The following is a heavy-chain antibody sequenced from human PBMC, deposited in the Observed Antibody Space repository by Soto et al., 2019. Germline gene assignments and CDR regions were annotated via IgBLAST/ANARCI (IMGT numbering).Heavy chain of an antibody. D-gene: IGHD6-19*01. CDR2: ISGSGGST. Sequence: PGGSLRLSCAASGFTFSSYAMSWVRQAPGKGLEWVSAISGSGGSTYYADSVKGRFTISRDNSKNTLYLQMNSLRAEDTAVYYCAKGGVAGTSDYYYSYGMDVWAQRATVTVS. V-gene: IGHV3-23*01. CDR1: GFTFSSYA. CDR3: AKGGVAGTSDYYYSYGMDV. J-gene: IGHJ6*02.